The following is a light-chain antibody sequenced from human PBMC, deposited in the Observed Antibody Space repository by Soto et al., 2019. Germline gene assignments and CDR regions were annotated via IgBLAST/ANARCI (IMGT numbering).Light chain of an antibody. CDR2: EVN. CDR3: ASHAGRKNII. Sequence: QSALTQPPTASGSPGRSVTISCTGTSSDIGGYNYVSWYQQHPGKAPKLMIYEVNKRPSGVPDRFSGSKSGNTASLTVSGLQADDEADYYCASHAGRKNIIFGGGTKLTVL. CDR1: SSDIGGYNY. J-gene: IGLJ2*01. V-gene: IGLV2-8*01.